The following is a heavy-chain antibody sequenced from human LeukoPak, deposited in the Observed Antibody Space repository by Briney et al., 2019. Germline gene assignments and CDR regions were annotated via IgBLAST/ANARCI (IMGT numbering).Heavy chain of an antibody. Sequence: PGGSLRLSCGACGFXFSSYGMHWVRQAPGKGLEWVAVISYDGSNKYYADSVKGRFTISRDNSNNTLYLQMNSLRAEDTAVYYCAKLYEGYYDSSGYPPNGAFDIWGQGTMVTVSS. V-gene: IGHV3-30*18. CDR1: GFXFSSYG. J-gene: IGHJ3*02. CDR2: ISYDGSNK. CDR3: AKLYEGYYDSSGYPPNGAFDI. D-gene: IGHD3-22*01.